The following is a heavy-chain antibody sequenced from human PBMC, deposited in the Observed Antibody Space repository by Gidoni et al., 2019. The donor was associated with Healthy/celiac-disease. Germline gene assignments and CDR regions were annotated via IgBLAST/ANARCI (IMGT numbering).Heavy chain of an antibody. V-gene: IGHV3-21*01. Sequence: EVQLVASGGGLVKPGGSLRLSCAASGFTFSSNIMNWVRQAPGKGLEWVSSISSSSSYISYADSVKGRFTISRDNAKNALYLQMNSLRAEDTAVYYCARDVVGARGPDAFDIWGQGTMVTVSS. J-gene: IGHJ3*02. D-gene: IGHD2-15*01. CDR1: GFTFSSNI. CDR2: ISSSSSYI. CDR3: ARDVVGARGPDAFDI.